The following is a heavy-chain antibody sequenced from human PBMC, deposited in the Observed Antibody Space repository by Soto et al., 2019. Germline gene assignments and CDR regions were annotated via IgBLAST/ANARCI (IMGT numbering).Heavy chain of an antibody. CDR3: ARGKGGNLEIDY. J-gene: IGHJ4*02. V-gene: IGHV1-46*01. CDR1: GDTYTSYY. D-gene: IGHD2-21*02. Sequence: GASVKVSCKASGDTYTSYYIHWVRQAPGQGLGWMGTFNPSGGGTFYAQKLQGRVTITRDTSASTVYMELRSLTSEDTSVYFCARGKGGNLEIDYWGQGSLVTVSS. CDR2: FNPSGGGT.